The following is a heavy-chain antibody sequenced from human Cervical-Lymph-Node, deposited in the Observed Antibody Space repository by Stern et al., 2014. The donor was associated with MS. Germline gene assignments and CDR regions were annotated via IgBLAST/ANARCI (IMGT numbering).Heavy chain of an antibody. J-gene: IGHJ4*02. CDR1: GGSVSSGSYY. CDR2: IYYSGST. Sequence: QVQLVQSGPGLVKPSETLSLTCTVSGGSVSSGSYYWSWIRQPPGKGLEWIGYIYYSGSTNYNPSLKSRVTISVDTSKNQFSLKLSSVTAADTAVYYCARAYSSGWCFDYWGQGTLVTVSS. D-gene: IGHD6-19*01. V-gene: IGHV4-61*01. CDR3: ARAYSSGWCFDY.